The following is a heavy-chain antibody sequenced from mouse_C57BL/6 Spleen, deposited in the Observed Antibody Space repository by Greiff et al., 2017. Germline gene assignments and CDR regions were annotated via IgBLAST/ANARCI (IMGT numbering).Heavy chain of an antibody. Sequence: VQLQQSGPELVKPGASVKLSCKASGYTFTSYDINWVKQRPGQGLEWIGWIYPRDGSTKYNEKFKGKATLTVDTSSSTAYMELHSLTSEDSAVYFCARSWTTVVAHYAMDYWGQGTSVTVSS. D-gene: IGHD1-1*01. V-gene: IGHV1-85*01. CDR3: ARSWTTVVAHYAMDY. J-gene: IGHJ4*01. CDR1: GYTFTSYD. CDR2: IYPRDGST.